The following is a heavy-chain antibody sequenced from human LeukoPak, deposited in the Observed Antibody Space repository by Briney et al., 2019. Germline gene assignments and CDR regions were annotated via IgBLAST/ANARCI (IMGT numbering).Heavy chain of an antibody. CDR3: ARLAAAENAFDI. V-gene: IGHV1-69*13. J-gene: IGHJ3*02. CDR2: IIPIFGTA. CDR1: GGTFSSYA. D-gene: IGHD6-13*01. Sequence: ASVKVSCKASGGTFSSYAIGWVRQAPGQGLEWMGGIIPIFGTANYAQKFQGRVTITADESTSTAYMELSSLRSEDTAVYYCARLAAAENAFDIWGQGTMVTVSS.